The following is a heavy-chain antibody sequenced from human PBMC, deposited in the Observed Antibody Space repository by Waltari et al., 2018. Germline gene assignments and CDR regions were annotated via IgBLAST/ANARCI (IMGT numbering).Heavy chain of an antibody. CDR1: GGSISSSSYY. D-gene: IGHD3-3*01. J-gene: IGHJ4*02. V-gene: IGHV4-39*01. CDR2: IYYSGST. Sequence: QLQLQESGPGLVKPSETLSLTCTVSGGSISSSSYYWGWIRQTPGKGLEWIGSIYYSGSTYYNPSLKSRVTISVDTSKNQFSLKLSSVTAADTAVYYCASAPYYLLEWLFDYWGQGTLVTVSS. CDR3: ASAPYYLLEWLFDY.